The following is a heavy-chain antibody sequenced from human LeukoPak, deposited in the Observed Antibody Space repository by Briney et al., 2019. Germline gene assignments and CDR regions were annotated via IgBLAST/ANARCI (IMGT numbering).Heavy chain of an antibody. Sequence: SETLSLTCTVSGGSISSYYWSWIRQPPGKGLEWFGYIYYSGSTKYNPSLKSRVTISVDTSKNQFSLKLSSVTAADTAVYYCARHILLWFGPTGMDVWGQGTTVTVSS. CDR2: IYYSGST. CDR3: ARHILLWFGPTGMDV. V-gene: IGHV4-59*08. CDR1: GGSISSYY. J-gene: IGHJ6*02. D-gene: IGHD3-10*01.